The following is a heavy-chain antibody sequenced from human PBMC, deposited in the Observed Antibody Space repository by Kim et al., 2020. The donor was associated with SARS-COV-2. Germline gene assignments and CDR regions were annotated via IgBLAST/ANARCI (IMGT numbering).Heavy chain of an antibody. D-gene: IGHD3-16*02. J-gene: IGHJ6*02. Sequence: RVTISVDTSKNQFSLKLSSVTAADTAVYYCARDLGLRLGELSFSYYGMDVWGQGTTVTVSS. V-gene: IGHV4-59*01. CDR3: ARDLGLRLGELSFSYYGMDV.